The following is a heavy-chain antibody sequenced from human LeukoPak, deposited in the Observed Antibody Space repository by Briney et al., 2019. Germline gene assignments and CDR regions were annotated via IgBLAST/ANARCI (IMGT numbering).Heavy chain of an antibody. J-gene: IGHJ3*01. Sequence: SETLSLTCTVSGASITDYYWSWVRQPAGKGLEWIGRVHTNGHTNYHPSLMSRVSMSVDTSKNQFSLKMTSVTAADTAVYYCARPYYGPGVVNALDVWGQGALVTVS. CDR1: GASITDYY. D-gene: IGHD3-10*02. CDR2: VHTNGHT. CDR3: ARPYYGPGVVNALDV. V-gene: IGHV4-4*07.